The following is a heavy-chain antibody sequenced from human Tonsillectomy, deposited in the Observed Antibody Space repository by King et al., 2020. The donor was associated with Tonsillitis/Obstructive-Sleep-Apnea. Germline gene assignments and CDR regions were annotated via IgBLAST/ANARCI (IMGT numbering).Heavy chain of an antibody. CDR1: GYSFTSYW. J-gene: IGHJ5*02. CDR2: IDPSDSYT. V-gene: IGHV5-10-1*01. CDR3: ARVAAAGTVVYNWFDP. Sequence: EAQLVQSGAEVKKPGESLRISCKGSGYSFTSYWISWVRQMPGKGLEWMGRIDPSDSYTNYIPSFQGHVTLSPDKSISTAYLQWSSLKASDTAMYYCARVAAAGTVVYNWFDPWGQGTLVTVSS. D-gene: IGHD6-13*01.